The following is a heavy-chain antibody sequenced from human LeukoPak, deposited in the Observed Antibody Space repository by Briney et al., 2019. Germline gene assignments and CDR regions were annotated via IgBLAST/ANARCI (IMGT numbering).Heavy chain of an antibody. V-gene: IGHV3-11*01. J-gene: IGHJ5*02. D-gene: IGHD6-13*01. CDR1: GFTFSDYH. Sequence: PGGSLRLSCAASGFTFSDYHMSWIRQAPGKGLEWVSYISSSGTTIFYADSVKGRFTISRDNAKNSLYLQMNSLRAEDTAVYYCARDSAAAGRRDWFDPWGQGTLVTVSS. CDR3: ARDSAAAGRRDWFDP. CDR2: ISSSGTTI.